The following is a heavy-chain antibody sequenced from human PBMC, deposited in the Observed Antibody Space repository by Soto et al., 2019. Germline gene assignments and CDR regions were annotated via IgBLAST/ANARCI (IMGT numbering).Heavy chain of an antibody. CDR2: ISYDGSNK. D-gene: IGHD3-22*01. Sequence: GSLCLSCAASGCTFSSYAMLWVRQAPGKGLEWVAVISYDGSNKYYADSVKGRFTISRDNSKNTLYLQMNSLRAEDTAVYYCASGFGRYYDSSGSLDYWGQGTLVTVSS. CDR3: ASGFGRYYDSSGSLDY. J-gene: IGHJ4*02. CDR1: GCTFSSYA. V-gene: IGHV3-30-3*01.